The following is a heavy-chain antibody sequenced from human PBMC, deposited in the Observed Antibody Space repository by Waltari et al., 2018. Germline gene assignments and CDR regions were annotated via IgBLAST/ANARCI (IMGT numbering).Heavy chain of an antibody. D-gene: IGHD6-13*01. J-gene: IGHJ4*02. CDR3: AQGGRDSSWYWRE. CDR1: GFTFSTYW. CDR2: INQDGSGT. Sequence: EVQLVESGGGLVQPGGSLTLSCAASGFTFSTYWMTWVRQAPGKGMEWVANINQDGSGTYYVDAVKGRFTTSRDSAKNSLYLQMNTLRAEDTAVYYFAQGGRDSSWYWREWGQGTLVTVSS. V-gene: IGHV3-7*01.